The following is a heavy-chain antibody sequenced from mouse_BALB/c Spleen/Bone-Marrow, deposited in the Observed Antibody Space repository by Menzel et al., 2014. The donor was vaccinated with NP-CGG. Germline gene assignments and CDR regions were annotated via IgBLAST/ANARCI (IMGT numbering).Heavy chain of an antibody. CDR1: GYSFTGYT. V-gene: IGHV1-18*01. CDR3: TRREGGPFDC. J-gene: IGHJ2*01. Sequence: VQLKESGPELVKPGASMKISCKASGYSFTGYTMNWVKQSHGKNLEWIGLINPYNGGTTYSQKFKGKATLTVDKSSSTAYMELLSLTSEDSAVYFCTRREGGPFDCWGQGTTLTVSS. CDR2: INPYNGGT.